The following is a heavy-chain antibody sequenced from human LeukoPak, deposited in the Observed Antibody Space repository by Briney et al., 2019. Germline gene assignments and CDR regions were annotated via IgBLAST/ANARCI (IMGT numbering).Heavy chain of an antibody. CDR2: IYHSGST. J-gene: IGHJ5*02. D-gene: IGHD6-19*01. CDR3: ARDRSQWLVRWFDP. Sequence: SGTLSLTCDVSGGSISRGNWWSWVRQSPGKGLEWIGEIYHSGSTNYNPSLKSRVTLSVDESKNQFSLKLSSVTAADTAVYYCARDRSQWLVRWFDPWGQGTLVTVSS. CDR1: GGSISRGNW. V-gene: IGHV4-4*02.